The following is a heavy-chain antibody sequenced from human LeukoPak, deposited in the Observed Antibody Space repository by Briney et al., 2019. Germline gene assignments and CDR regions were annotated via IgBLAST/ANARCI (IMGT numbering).Heavy chain of an antibody. CDR3: ARDLFPSGGDFDP. D-gene: IGHD1-26*01. CDR1: GFTFSSYS. CDR2: ISSSSSYI. J-gene: IGHJ5*02. Sequence: GGSLRLSCAASGFTFSSYSMNWVRQAPGKGLEWVSSISSSSSYIYYADSVKGRFTISRDNAKNSLYLQMNSLRAEDTAVYYCARDLFPSGGDFDPWGQGTLVTVSS. V-gene: IGHV3-21*01.